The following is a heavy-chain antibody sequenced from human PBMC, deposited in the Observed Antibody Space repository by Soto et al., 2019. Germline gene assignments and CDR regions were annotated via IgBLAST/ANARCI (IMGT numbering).Heavy chain of an antibody. CDR1: GYTFTSYA. J-gene: IGHJ3*02. CDR2: INAGNGNT. V-gene: IGHV1-3*01. D-gene: IGHD5-12*01. Sequence: ASVKVSCKASGYTFTSYAMHWVRQAPGQRLEWMGWINAGNGNTKYSQKFQGRVTITRDTSASTAYMELSSLRSEDTAVYYCARDQTVGDGYNFAFDIWGQGTRGTVSS. CDR3: ARDQTVGDGYNFAFDI.